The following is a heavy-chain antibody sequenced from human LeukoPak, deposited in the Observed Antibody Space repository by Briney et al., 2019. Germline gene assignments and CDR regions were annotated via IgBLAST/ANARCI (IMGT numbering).Heavy chain of an antibody. V-gene: IGHV3-21*01. J-gene: IGHJ4*02. Sequence: PGGSLRLSCAASGFPFSTYWMNWVRQAPGKGLEWVSSISSSSYIYYADSVKGRFTISRDNAKNSLYLQMNSLRAEDTAVYYCARENSGWYNFDYWGQGTLVTVSS. CDR1: GFPFSTYW. CDR3: ARENSGWYNFDY. D-gene: IGHD6-19*01. CDR2: ISSSSYI.